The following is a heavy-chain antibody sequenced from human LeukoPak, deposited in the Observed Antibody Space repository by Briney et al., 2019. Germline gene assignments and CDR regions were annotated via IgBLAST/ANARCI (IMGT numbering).Heavy chain of an antibody. Sequence: GASVKVSCKVSGYTLTESSMHWVRQAPGKGLEWMGGFDPEDGETIYAQKFQGRVTMTEDTSTDTAYMELSSLRSEDTAVYYCATDYYGSGSYSGWGQGTLVTVSS. J-gene: IGHJ4*02. V-gene: IGHV1-24*01. CDR1: GYTLTESS. CDR2: FDPEDGET. D-gene: IGHD3-10*01. CDR3: ATDYYGSGSYSG.